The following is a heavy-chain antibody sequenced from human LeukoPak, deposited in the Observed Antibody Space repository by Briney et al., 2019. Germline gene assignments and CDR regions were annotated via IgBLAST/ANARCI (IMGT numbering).Heavy chain of an antibody. V-gene: IGHV4-39*07. D-gene: IGHD6-19*01. Sequence: SETLSLTCTVSGSISSSNFYWGWIRQPPGKGLEWIGSFYDSGSTYYNPSLKSRATISVDTSKNHFSLKLSSVTAADTAVYYCASGAVAATNPFDYWGQGTLVTVSS. CDR1: GSISSSNFY. J-gene: IGHJ4*02. CDR2: FYDSGST. CDR3: ASGAVAATNPFDY.